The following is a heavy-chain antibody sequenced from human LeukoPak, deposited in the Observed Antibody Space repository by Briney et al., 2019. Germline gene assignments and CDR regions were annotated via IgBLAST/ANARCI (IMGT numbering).Heavy chain of an antibody. CDR3: ARASNVLRYFDWYTPSDY. CDR1: GGSISSYY. V-gene: IGHV4-4*07. D-gene: IGHD3-9*01. CDR2: IYTSGST. Sequence: SETLSLTCTVSGGSISSYYWSWIRQPAGKGLEWIGRIYTSGSTNYNPSLKSRVTMSVDTSKNQFSLKLSSVTAADTAVYYCARASNVLRYFDWYTPSDYWGQGTLVTVSS. J-gene: IGHJ4*02.